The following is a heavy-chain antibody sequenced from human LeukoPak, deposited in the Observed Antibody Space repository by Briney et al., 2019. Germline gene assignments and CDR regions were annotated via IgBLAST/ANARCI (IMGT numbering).Heavy chain of an antibody. Sequence: GTSLRLSCAASGFTFSNYAMHWVRQASGKGLEWVAVISYDGSNKYYADSVKGRFTISRDNSKNTLYLQMNSLRAGDTAVYYCAREEEQRLSQGYFDYWGQGTLVTVSS. V-gene: IGHV3-30*04. CDR3: AREEEQRLSQGYFDY. J-gene: IGHJ4*02. CDR2: ISYDGSNK. CDR1: GFTFSNYA. D-gene: IGHD6-25*01.